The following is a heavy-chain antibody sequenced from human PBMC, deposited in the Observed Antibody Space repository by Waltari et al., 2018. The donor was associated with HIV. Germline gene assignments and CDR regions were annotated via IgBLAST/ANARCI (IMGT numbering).Heavy chain of an antibody. D-gene: IGHD3-10*01. Sequence: EVQLVESGGGLVQPGGSLRLSCAASGFTVSSNYMSWVRQAPGKGLEGVSVIYSGGSTYYADSVKGRFTISRDNSKNTLYLQMTSLRAEDTAVYYCARGRRAVGGSEGYYFDYWGQGTLVTVSS. CDR3: ARGRRAVGGSEGYYFDY. V-gene: IGHV3-66*02. J-gene: IGHJ4*02. CDR1: GFTVSSNY. CDR2: IYSGGST.